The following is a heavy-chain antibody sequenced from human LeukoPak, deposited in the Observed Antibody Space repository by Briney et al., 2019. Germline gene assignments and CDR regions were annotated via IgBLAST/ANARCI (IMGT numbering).Heavy chain of an antibody. D-gene: IGHD3-22*01. CDR1: GFTFSSYS. CDR3: AKDGRTYYYDSSGPMDFDY. CDR2: ISYDGSNK. V-gene: IGHV3-30*18. Sequence: GGSLRLSCAASGFTFSSYSMNWVRQAPGKGLEWVAVISYDGSNKYYADSVKGRFTISRDNSKNTLYLQMNSLRAEDTAVYYCAKDGRTYYYDSSGPMDFDYWGQGTLVTVSS. J-gene: IGHJ4*02.